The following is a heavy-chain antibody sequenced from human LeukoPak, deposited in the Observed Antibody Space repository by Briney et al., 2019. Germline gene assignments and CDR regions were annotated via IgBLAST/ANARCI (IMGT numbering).Heavy chain of an antibody. CDR3: ARDGVTYYDFWSGSACFDY. V-gene: IGHV1-18*01. CDR2: ISAYNGNT. CDR1: GYTFTSYG. Sequence: ASVKVSCKASGYTFTSYGISWVRQAPGQGLEWMGWISAYNGNTNYAQKLQGRVTMTTDTSTSTAYMELRSLRSDDTAVYYCARDGVTYYDFWSGSACFDYWGQGTLVTVSS. J-gene: IGHJ4*02. D-gene: IGHD3-3*01.